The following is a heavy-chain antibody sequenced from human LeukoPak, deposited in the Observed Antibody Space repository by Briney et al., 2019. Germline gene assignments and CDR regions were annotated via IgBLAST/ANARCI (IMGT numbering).Heavy chain of an antibody. CDR3: ARGSSSGSCLDY. V-gene: IGHV3-30*04. J-gene: IGHJ4*02. Sequence: GGSLKLSCAASGFTFSSYAMHWVRQAPGKGLEWVAVISYDGSNKYYADSVKGRFTISRDNSKNTLYLQMNSLRAEDTAVYYCARGSSSGSCLDYWGQGTLVTVSS. CDR2: ISYDGSNK. CDR1: GFTFSSYA. D-gene: IGHD6-13*01.